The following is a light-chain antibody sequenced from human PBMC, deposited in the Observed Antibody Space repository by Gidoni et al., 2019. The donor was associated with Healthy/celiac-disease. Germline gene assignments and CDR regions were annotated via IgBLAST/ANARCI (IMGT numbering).Light chain of an antibody. V-gene: IGKV3-11*01. CDR1: QSVSSY. CDR2: DAS. Sequence: ELVLTQSPATLSLSPGESATLSCRASQSVSSYLAWYQQKPGQAPRLLIYDASNRATGIPARFSGSGSGTDFTLTISSLEPEDFAVYYCQQRSNAFTFGPGTKVDIK. J-gene: IGKJ3*01. CDR3: QQRSNAFT.